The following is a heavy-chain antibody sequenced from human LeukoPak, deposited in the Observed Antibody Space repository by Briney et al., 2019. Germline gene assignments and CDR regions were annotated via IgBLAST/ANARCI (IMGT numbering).Heavy chain of an antibody. CDR3: AKYFASGSYYKLPH. V-gene: IGHV3-23*01. Sequence: GGSLRLSCAASGFTFRSYAMSWVRQAPGKGLEWVSTISGSGAYTYYADSVRGRFTISRDNSKNTLYLQMNSLRAEDTAVYYCAKYFASGSYYKLPHWGQGTLVTVSS. CDR2: ISGSGAYT. CDR1: GFTFRSYA. J-gene: IGHJ1*01. D-gene: IGHD3-10*01.